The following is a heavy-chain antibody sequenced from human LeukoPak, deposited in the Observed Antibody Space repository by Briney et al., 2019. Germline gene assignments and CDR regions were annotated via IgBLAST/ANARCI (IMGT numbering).Heavy chain of an antibody. Sequence: ASVKVSCKASGYTFTSYDINWVRQATGQGLEWMGWMYPNSGNTGYAQKFQGRVTMTRDTSISTAYMELSSLTSEDTAVYYCARNVPSTGDFVYWGQGTLVTVSS. CDR3: ARNVPSTGDFVY. J-gene: IGHJ4*02. V-gene: IGHV1-8*01. D-gene: IGHD3-10*01. CDR1: GYTFTSYD. CDR2: MYPNSGNT.